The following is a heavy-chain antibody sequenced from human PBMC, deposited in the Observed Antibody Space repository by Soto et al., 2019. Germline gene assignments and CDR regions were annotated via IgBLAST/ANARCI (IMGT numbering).Heavy chain of an antibody. J-gene: IGHJ6*03. Sequence: SVKVSCKASGGTFSIYTISWVLQAPGQGLEWMGRIIPILGIANYAQKFQGRVTITADKSTSTAYMELSSLRSEDTAVYYCARGYCTNGVCLSYYYYYMDVRGKGTTVTVSS. CDR2: IIPILGIA. CDR1: GGTFSIYT. D-gene: IGHD2-8*01. V-gene: IGHV1-69*02. CDR3: ARGYCTNGVCLSYYYYYMDV.